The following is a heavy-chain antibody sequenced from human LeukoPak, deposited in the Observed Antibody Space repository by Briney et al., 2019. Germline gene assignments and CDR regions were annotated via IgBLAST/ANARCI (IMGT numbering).Heavy chain of an antibody. J-gene: IGHJ4*02. D-gene: IGHD1-26*01. Sequence: GGSLRLSCAASGFTFSSYSMNWVRQAPGKGLEWVSSISSSSSYIYYADSVKGRFTISRDNAKNSLYLQMNSPRAEDTAVYYCARDYSGSYPGDYWGQGTLVTVSS. CDR2: ISSSSSYI. V-gene: IGHV3-21*01. CDR1: GFTFSSYS. CDR3: ARDYSGSYPGDY.